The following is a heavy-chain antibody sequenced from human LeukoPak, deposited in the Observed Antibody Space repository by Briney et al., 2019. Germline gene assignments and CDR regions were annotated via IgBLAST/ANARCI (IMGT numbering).Heavy chain of an antibody. Sequence: GGSLRLSCAASGFTFSSYWMHWVRQAPGKGLVWVSRINSDGSSITYADSVKGRFTISRDNAKNTLYLQMNSLRAEDTALYYCAKDMSYDSSGYKFDYWGQGTLVTVSS. CDR1: GFTFSSYW. J-gene: IGHJ4*02. V-gene: IGHV3-74*03. CDR3: AKDMSYDSSGYKFDY. CDR2: INSDGSSI. D-gene: IGHD3-22*01.